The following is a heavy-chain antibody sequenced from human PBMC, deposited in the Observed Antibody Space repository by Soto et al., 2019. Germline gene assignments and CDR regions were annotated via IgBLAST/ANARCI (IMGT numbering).Heavy chain of an antibody. CDR1: VERNSSYA. J-gene: IGHJ6*02. Sequence: SPVNGYCNSAVERNSSYAVGWRRQAPGQGLEWMGGIIPIFGTANYAQKFQGRVTITADESTSTAYMELSSLRSEDTAVYYCARPDVWFGELSGPSAYYYGMDVWGQGTTVTVSS. V-gene: IGHV1-69*01. CDR3: ARPDVWFGELSGPSAYYYGMDV. CDR2: IIPIFGTA. D-gene: IGHD3-10*01.